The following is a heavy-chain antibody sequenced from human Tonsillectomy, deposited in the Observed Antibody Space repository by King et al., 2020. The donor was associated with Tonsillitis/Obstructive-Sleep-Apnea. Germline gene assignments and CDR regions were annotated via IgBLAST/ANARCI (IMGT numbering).Heavy chain of an antibody. J-gene: IGHJ5*02. CDR1: GGSFSGYY. D-gene: IGHD2-15*01. CDR3: ARRVVVVAATVFDP. V-gene: IGHV4-34*01. CDR2: INHSGST. Sequence: VQLQQWGAGLLKPSETLSLTCAVYGGSFSGYYWSWIRQPPGKGLEWIGEINHSGSTNYTPSLKSRVTISVDTSKNQFSLKLSSVTAADTAVYYCARRVVVVAATVFDPWGQGTLVTVSS.